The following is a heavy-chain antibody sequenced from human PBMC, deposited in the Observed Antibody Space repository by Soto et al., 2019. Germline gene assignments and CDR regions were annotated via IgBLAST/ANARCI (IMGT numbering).Heavy chain of an antibody. CDR1: GFTFSSYV. J-gene: IGHJ4*02. CDR3: AKEDCSGGSCYFDY. CDR2: ISYDGSNK. Sequence: GGSLRLSCAASGFTFSSYVMHWVRQAPGKGLEWVAVISYDGSNKYYADSVKGRFTISRDNSKNTLYLQMNSLRAEDTAVYYCAKEDCSGGSCYFDYWGQGTLVTVSS. D-gene: IGHD2-15*01. V-gene: IGHV3-30*18.